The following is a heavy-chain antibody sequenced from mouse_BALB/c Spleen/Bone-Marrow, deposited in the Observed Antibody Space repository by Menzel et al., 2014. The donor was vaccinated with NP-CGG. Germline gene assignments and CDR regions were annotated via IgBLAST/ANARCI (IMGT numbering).Heavy chain of an antibody. CDR2: VDTSDSYI. Sequence: QVQLKDSGAEFVMPGASVRMSCKASGYTFTDEWMHWVKQRPGQGLEWIGAVDTSDSYINYNQKFKGKASLTVDASSSTAYMHLSSLTSDDSAVYYCARGGHDFSLDYWGQGTSVIVSS. CDR3: ARGGHDFSLDY. V-gene: IGHV1-69*01. CDR1: GYTFTDEW. J-gene: IGHJ4*01. D-gene: IGHD2-4*01.